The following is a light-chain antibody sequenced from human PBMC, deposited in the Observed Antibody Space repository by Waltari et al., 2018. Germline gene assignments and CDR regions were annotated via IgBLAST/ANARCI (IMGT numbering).Light chain of an antibody. CDR3: QTWATGVGI. CDR1: WGHSSYS. CDR2: INSDGGH. V-gene: IGLV4-69*01. Sequence: QVVLTQSPSASASLGASVKLTCTLSWGHSSYSIAWHQQRPGKAPRYLMKINSDGGHTKGDGVPDRFSGSTSGADRYLIISSLQSDVEADYYCQTWATGVGIFGGGTRLTVL. J-gene: IGLJ2*01.